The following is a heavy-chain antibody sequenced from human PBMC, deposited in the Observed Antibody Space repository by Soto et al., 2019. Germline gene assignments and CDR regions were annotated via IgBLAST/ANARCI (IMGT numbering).Heavy chain of an antibody. CDR1: GFTFSSYS. D-gene: IGHD2-15*01. CDR2: ISSSSSYI. V-gene: IGHV3-21*01. J-gene: IGHJ4*02. Sequence: EVQLVESGGGLVKPGGSLRLSCAASGFTFSSYSMNWVRQAPGKGLEGVSSISSSSSYIYYADSVKGRFTISRDNAKNSLYLQMTSLRAEDTAVYYFARVHGYCRGGRCNRDYWGKGTLVTFSS. CDR3: ARVHGYCRGGRCNRDY.